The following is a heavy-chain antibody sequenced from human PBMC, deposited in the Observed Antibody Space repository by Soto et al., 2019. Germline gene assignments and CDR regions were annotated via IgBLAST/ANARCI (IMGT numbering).Heavy chain of an antibody. CDR3: ARDQAYYDFWSGYSNYYYYYGMDV. V-gene: IGHV3-7*03. Sequence: GGSLRLSCAASGFTFSSYRMSWVRQAPGKGLEWVANIKQDGSEKYYVDSVKGRFTISRDNAKNSLYLQMNSLRAEDTAVYYCARDQAYYDFWSGYSNYYYYYGMDVWGQGTTVTVSS. D-gene: IGHD3-3*01. CDR1: GFTFSSYR. CDR2: IKQDGSEK. J-gene: IGHJ6*02.